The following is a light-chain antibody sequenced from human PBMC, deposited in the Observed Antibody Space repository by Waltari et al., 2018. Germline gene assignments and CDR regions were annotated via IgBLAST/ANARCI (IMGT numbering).Light chain of an antibody. CDR3: QQRSSWGFT. V-gene: IGKV3-11*01. CDR2: DAS. CDR1: QSVTTL. Sequence: EIVLTPSPATVSLSPGESATLSCRASQSVTTLFAWYQQRPGQAPRLLIYDASNRATGIPARFSGSGFGTGFTLTISNLDPEDSAIYYCQQRSSWGFTFGPGTKVEIK. J-gene: IGKJ3*01.